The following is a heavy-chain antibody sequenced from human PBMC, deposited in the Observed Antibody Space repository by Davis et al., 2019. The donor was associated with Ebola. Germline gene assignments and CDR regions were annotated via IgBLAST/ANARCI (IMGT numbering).Heavy chain of an antibody. J-gene: IGHJ4*02. D-gene: IGHD2-15*01. CDR3: ARTVVAPDY. CDR2: ISSSGSTI. Sequence: GGSLRLSCAASGFTFSSYAMNWVRQAPGPGLARVSYISSSGSTIYYADSVKGRFTISRDNAKNSLYLQMNSLRAEDTAVYYCARTVVAPDYWGQGTLVTVSS. V-gene: IGHV3-48*04. CDR1: GFTFSSYA.